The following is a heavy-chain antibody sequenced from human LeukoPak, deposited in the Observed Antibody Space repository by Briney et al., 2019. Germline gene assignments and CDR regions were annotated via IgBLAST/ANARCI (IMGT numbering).Heavy chain of an antibody. V-gene: IGHV1-69*13. Sequence: SVKVSCKASGYTFTSYAISWVRQAPGQGLEWMGGIIPIFGTANYAQKFQGRVTITADESTSTAYMELSSLRSEDTAVYYCARAFSDYYDSSGYYPFDYWGQGTLVTVSS. CDR3: ARAFSDYYDSSGYYPFDY. CDR2: IIPIFGTA. CDR1: GYTFTSYA. J-gene: IGHJ4*02. D-gene: IGHD3-22*01.